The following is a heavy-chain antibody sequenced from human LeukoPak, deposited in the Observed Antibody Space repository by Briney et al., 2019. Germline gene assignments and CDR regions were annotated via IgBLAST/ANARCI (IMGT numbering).Heavy chain of an antibody. J-gene: IGHJ4*02. V-gene: IGHV1-18*01. CDR2: ISAYNGNT. Sequence: GASVKVSCKASGYTFTSYGISWVRQAPGQGLEWMGWISAYNGNTNYAQKLQGRVTVTTDTSTSTAYMELRSLRSDDTAVYYCARDLSLVVSNPLDYWGQGTLVTVSS. CDR3: ARDLSLVVSNPLDY. D-gene: IGHD3-22*01. CDR1: GYTFTSYG.